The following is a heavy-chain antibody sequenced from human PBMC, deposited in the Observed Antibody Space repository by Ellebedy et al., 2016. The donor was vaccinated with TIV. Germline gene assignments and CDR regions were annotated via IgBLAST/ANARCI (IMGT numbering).Heavy chain of an antibody. CDR1: GHNFASYW. CDR3: ATQLERRGGASS. V-gene: IGHV5-10-1*01. Sequence: GESLKISCKGSGHNFASYWISWVRQMPGKGLEWMGKINPSDSDTNYSPSFQGHVSFSAATSISTAYLQWSGLQTSDTAIYYCATQLERRGGASSWGQGTLVTVSS. D-gene: IGHD5-24*01. CDR2: INPSDSDT. J-gene: IGHJ5*02.